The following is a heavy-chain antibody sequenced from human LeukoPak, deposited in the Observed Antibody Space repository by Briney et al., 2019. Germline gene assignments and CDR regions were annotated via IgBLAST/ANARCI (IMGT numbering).Heavy chain of an antibody. CDR1: GGSISSGSYH. CDR3: ARTGGGVGWFGTIDS. J-gene: IGHJ4*02. V-gene: IGHV4-61*09. D-gene: IGHD1-14*01. Sequence: PSETLSLTCTVSGGSISSGSYHWTWIRQPAGKGREWIGHIYTSGATSYNPSLQSRVTISVDASKHEFSLKLTSPPAADTAVYYCARTGGGVGWFGTIDSWGQGSLVTISS. CDR2: IYTSGAT.